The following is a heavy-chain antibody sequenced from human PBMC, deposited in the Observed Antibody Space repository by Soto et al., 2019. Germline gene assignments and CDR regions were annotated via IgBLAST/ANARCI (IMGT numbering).Heavy chain of an antibody. J-gene: IGHJ4*02. CDR3: ARERSDYGDYIDY. CDR1: GFTFDYYW. Sequence: GGSLRLSCAASGFTFDYYWMNWVRQAPGKGLEWVSSISSSSSYIYYADSVKGRFTISRDNAKNSLYLQMNSLRAEDTAVYYCARERSDYGDYIDYWGQGTLVTVSS. CDR2: ISSSSSYI. V-gene: IGHV3-21*01. D-gene: IGHD4-17*01.